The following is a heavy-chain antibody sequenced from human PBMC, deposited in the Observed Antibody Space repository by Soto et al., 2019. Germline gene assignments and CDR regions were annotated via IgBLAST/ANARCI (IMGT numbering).Heavy chain of an antibody. CDR3: ARDPGSIDDSSGYCDY. J-gene: IGHJ4*02. Sequence: GGSLRLSCAASGFTFSSYGMHWVRQAPGKGLEWVAVIWYDGSNKYYADSVKGRFTISRDNSKNTLYLQMNSLRAEDTAVYYCARDPGSIDDSSGYCDYWGQGTLVTVSS. D-gene: IGHD3-22*01. V-gene: IGHV3-33*01. CDR2: IWYDGSNK. CDR1: GFTFSSYG.